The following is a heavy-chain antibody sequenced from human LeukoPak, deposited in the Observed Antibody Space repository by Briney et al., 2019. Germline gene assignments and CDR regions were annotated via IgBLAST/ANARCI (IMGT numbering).Heavy chain of an antibody. D-gene: IGHD2-2*02. CDR2: LKSKSDGGTT. J-gene: IGHJ3*01. CDR1: GFTFANAW. V-gene: IGHV3-15*01. CDR3: TTLASFHTLH. Sequence: GGSLRLSCAASGFTFANAWMSWVRQAPGKGLEWVGRLKSKSDGGTTDYAAPVKGRFTISRDDSKNTLYLQMNSLKTEDTAVYYCTTLASFHTLHWGQGTMVTVSS.